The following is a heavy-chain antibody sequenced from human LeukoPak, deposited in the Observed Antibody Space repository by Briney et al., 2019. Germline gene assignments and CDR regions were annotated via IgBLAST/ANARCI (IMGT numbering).Heavy chain of an antibody. D-gene: IGHD6-19*01. J-gene: IGHJ4*01. CDR2: ISSNSVYI. Sequence: GGSLRLSCAASGFDFNIYSMAWVRQAPGKGLEWVSSISSNSVYIYYAASLKGRFTISRDNAERSLYLQVNSLRAEDTAVYYCAREPGQWLPPELWGQGTLVSVAS. CDR3: AREPGQWLPPEL. CDR1: GFDFNIYS. V-gene: IGHV3-21*01.